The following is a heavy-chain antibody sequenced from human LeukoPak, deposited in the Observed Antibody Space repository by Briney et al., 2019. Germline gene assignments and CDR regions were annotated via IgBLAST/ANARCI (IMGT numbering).Heavy chain of an antibody. CDR3: ARESEQLVNWFDP. CDR2: INPNSGGT. Sequence: ASVKVSCKASGYTFTGYYMHWVRQAPGQGLEWMGWINPNSGGTNYAQKFQGRVTMTRDTSISTAYMELSRLRSDDTAVYYCARESEQLVNWFDPWGQGTLVTVSS. CDR1: GYTFTGYY. J-gene: IGHJ5*02. D-gene: IGHD6-6*01. V-gene: IGHV1-2*02.